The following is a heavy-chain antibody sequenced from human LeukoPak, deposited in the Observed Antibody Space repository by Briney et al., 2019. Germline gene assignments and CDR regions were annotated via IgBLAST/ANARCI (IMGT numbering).Heavy chain of an antibody. CDR2: ISYDGSNQ. V-gene: IGHV3-30*18. Sequence: GRSLRLSCAASGFTFSNYGMHWVRQPPGKGLEWVAIISYDGSNQYYVDSVKGRFTISRDNSKNTLYLQMNSLRAEDTAVYYCAKDSVAVAFDYWGQGTLVTVSS. J-gene: IGHJ4*02. D-gene: IGHD6-19*01. CDR3: AKDSVAVAFDY. CDR1: GFTFSNYG.